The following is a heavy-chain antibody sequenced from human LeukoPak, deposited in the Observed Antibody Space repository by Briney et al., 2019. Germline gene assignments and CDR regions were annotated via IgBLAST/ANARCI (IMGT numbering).Heavy chain of an antibody. Sequence: SETLSLTCTVSGGSISSYYWSWIRQPPGKGLEWIGYIYYSGSTNYNPSLKSRVTISVDTSKNQFSLKLSSVTAADTAEYYCARGIAAASGYFDYWGQGTLVTVSS. CDR3: ARGIAAASGYFDY. CDR2: IYYSGST. CDR1: GGSISSYY. J-gene: IGHJ4*02. V-gene: IGHV4-59*08. D-gene: IGHD6-13*01.